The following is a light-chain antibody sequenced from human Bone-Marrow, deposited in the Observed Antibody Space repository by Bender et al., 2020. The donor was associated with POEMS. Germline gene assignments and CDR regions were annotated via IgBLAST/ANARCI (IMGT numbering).Light chain of an antibody. CDR2: EVT. CDR3: SSYSSTSTPYV. CDR1: SSDVGGHNY. V-gene: IGLV2-8*01. Sequence: QSALTQPPSASGSSGQSVTISCTGTSSDVGGHNYVSWYQQHPGKAPKLMIYEVTKRPSGVPDRFSGSKSGNTASLTVSGLQAEDEAHYYCSSYSSTSTPYVFGTGTKVTVL. J-gene: IGLJ1*01.